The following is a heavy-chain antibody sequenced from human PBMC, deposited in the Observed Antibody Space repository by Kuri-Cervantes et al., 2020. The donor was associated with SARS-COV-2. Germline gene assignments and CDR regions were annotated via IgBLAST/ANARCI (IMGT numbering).Heavy chain of an antibody. Sequence: ASVKVSCKASGYTFTSCYMHWVRQAPGQGLEWMGIINPSGGSTSYAQKFQGRVTITADKSTSTAYMELSSLRSEDTAVYYCARPSGLWFGELPLEYYFDYWGQGTLVTVSS. V-gene: IGHV1-46*01. D-gene: IGHD3-10*01. CDR1: GYTFTSCY. J-gene: IGHJ4*02. CDR3: ARPSGLWFGELPLEYYFDY. CDR2: INPSGGST.